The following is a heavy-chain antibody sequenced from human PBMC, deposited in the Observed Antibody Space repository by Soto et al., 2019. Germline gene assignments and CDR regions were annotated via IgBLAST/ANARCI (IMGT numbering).Heavy chain of an antibody. CDR2: ISRSGSTI. J-gene: IGHJ4*02. Sequence: GGSLRLSCAASGFTFSSYEMNWVRQAPGKGLEWVSYISRSGSTIYYADSVKGRFTISRDNAKNSLYLQMNSLRAEDTAVYYCARGSGSYFDYWGQGTLVTVSS. CDR3: ARGSGSYFDY. V-gene: IGHV3-48*03. CDR1: GFTFSSYE. D-gene: IGHD1-26*01.